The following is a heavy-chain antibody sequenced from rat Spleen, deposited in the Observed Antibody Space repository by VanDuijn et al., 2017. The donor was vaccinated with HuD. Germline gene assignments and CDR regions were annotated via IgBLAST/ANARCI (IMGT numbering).Heavy chain of an antibody. CDR1: GLSFSNYD. CDR2: ISTGGGNT. J-gene: IGHJ3*01. CDR3: ARHYYDGTYFYGFAY. V-gene: IGHV5S14*01. Sequence: EVQLVESGGGAVQPGRSMKLSCAASGLSFSNYDMAWVRQTPTKGLEWVASISTGGGNTYYRDSVKGRFTISRDNAENTQYLQMDSLRSEDTATYYCARHYYDGTYFYGFAYWGQGTLVTVSS. D-gene: IGHD1-12*02.